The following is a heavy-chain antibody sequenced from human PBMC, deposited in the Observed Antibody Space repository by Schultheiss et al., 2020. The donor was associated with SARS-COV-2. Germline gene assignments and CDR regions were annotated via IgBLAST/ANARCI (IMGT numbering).Heavy chain of an antibody. J-gene: IGHJ4*02. D-gene: IGHD5-12*01. CDR3: ASVNYGGYDYFDY. V-gene: IGHV5-51*01. CDR2: IYPGDSDT. Sequence: GGSLRLSCKGSGYSFTSYWIGWVRQMPGKGLEWMGIIYPGDSDTRYSPSFQGQVTISADKSISTAYLQWSSLKASDTAMYYCASVNYGGYDYFDYWGQGTLVTVSS. CDR1: GYSFTSYW.